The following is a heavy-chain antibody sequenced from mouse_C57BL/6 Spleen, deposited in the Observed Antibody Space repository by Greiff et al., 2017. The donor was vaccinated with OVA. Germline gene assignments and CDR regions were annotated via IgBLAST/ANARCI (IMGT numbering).Heavy chain of an antibody. CDR1: GYTFTSYW. Sequence: QVQLQQPGAELVKPGASVKLSCKASGYTFTSYWMQWVKQRPGQGLEWIGEIDPSDSYTNYNQKFKGKATLTVDTSSSTAYMQLSSLTSEDSAVYYCARYYGNYPYYAMDYCGQGTSVTVSS. CDR3: ARYYGNYPYYAMDY. J-gene: IGHJ4*01. CDR2: IDPSDSYT. V-gene: IGHV1-50*01. D-gene: IGHD2-1*01.